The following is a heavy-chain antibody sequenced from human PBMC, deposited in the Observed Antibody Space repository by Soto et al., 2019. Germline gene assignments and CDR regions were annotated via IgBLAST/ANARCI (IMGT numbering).Heavy chain of an antibody. CDR3: ARGQRGGFDL. CDR1: GFTFNYYW. V-gene: IGHV3-74*01. J-gene: IGHJ3*01. CDR2: IQNDGSRT. Sequence: EEHLVESGGGLVQSGGSLRLSCAASGFTFNYYWMRWVRQVPGKGLLWVSHIQNDGSRTTYADSVKGRFTISRDNAKNTLYLQMNGLRVEDTAVYFCARGQRGGFDLWGQGTMVTISS. D-gene: IGHD2-15*01.